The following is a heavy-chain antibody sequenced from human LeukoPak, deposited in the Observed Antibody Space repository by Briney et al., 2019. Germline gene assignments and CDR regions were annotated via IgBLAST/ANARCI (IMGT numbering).Heavy chain of an antibody. CDR3: ARDQPYYYGSGSYYKQFDY. V-gene: IGHV1-18*01. CDR1: GYTFTSYG. CDR2: ISAYNGNT. Sequence: ASVKVSCKASGYTFTSYGISWVRQSPGQGLEWRGWISAYNGNTNYAQKLQGRVTMTTDTSTSTAYMELRSLRSDDTAVYYRARDQPYYYGSGSYYKQFDYWGQGTLVTVSS. D-gene: IGHD3-10*01. J-gene: IGHJ4*02.